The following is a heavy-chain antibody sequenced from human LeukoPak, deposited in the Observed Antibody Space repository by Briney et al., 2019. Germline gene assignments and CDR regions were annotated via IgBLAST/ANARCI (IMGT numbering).Heavy chain of an antibody. Sequence: GGSLRLSCAASGFTFSNYAMSWVRHAPGKGLEWVSAITGSGGNTYYADSVKGRFTISRDNSKNTLYLQMNSLRAEDTAVYYCAKWGDFDVLTGYYVPDFWGQGTLVTVSS. CDR1: GFTFSNYA. D-gene: IGHD3-9*01. V-gene: IGHV3-23*01. CDR2: ITGSGGNT. CDR3: AKWGDFDVLTGYYVPDF. J-gene: IGHJ4*02.